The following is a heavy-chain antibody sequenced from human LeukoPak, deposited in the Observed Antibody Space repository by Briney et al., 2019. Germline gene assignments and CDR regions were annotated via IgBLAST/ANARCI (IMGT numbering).Heavy chain of an antibody. Sequence: SETLSLTCTVSGGSISSYYWSWIRQPAGKGLEWIGRIYTSGSTNYNPSLKSRVTISVDTSKNHFSLKLSSVTPADTAVYYCARVGDDYGDYWGQGTLVTVSS. CDR3: ARVGDDYGDY. J-gene: IGHJ4*02. D-gene: IGHD1-26*01. V-gene: IGHV4-4*07. CDR1: GGSISSYY. CDR2: IYTSGST.